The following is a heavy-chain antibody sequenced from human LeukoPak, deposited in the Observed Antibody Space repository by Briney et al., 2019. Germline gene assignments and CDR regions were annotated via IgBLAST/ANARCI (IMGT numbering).Heavy chain of an antibody. V-gene: IGHV4-59*01. CDR2: IYYSVST. CDR3: ARTGSTVTMLYPFDH. Sequence: SETLSLTCTVSGGSISRFYWSWIRQPPGKGLEWIGYIYYSVSTNNNPSLKSRVSISVDTSKNQFSLKLSSVTAADTAVYYCARTGSTVTMLYPFDHWGQGTLVTVSS. CDR1: GGSISRFY. J-gene: IGHJ4*02. D-gene: IGHD4-17*01.